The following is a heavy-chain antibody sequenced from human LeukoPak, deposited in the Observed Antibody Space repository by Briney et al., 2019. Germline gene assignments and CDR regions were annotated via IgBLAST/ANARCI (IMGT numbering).Heavy chain of an antibody. J-gene: IGHJ3*02. CDR3: ARVVPLGAFDI. CDR1: GGSISSGSYY. CDR2: IYTSGST. Sequence: PSETLSLTCTVSGGSISSGSYYWSWIRPPPWKGLEWIGRIYTSGSTNYNPSLKSRVTISVDTSKNQFSLKLSSVTAADTAVYYCARVVPLGAFDIWGQGTMVTVSS. V-gene: IGHV4-61*02.